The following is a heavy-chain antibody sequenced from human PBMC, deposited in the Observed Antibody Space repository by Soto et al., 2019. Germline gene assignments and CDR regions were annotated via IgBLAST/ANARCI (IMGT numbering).Heavy chain of an antibody. D-gene: IGHD3-3*01. Sequence: VQLVESGGGLVQPGGSLRLSCAASGFTFSSYSMNWVRQAPGKGLEWVSYIGSSSSTIYYADSVKGRFTISRDNEKNSLSLQMNSLRAEDTAVYYCARYFCGVSDKWFEPWGQGNLVHGSS. CDR1: GFTFSSYS. CDR3: ARYFCGVSDKWFEP. V-gene: IGHV3-48*01. J-gene: IGHJ5*02. CDR2: IGSSSSTI.